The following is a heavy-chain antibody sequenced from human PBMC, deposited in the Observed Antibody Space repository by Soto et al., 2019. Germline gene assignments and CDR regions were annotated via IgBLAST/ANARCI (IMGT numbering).Heavy chain of an antibody. CDR2: INHSGST. D-gene: IGHD1-26*01. V-gene: IGHV4-34*01. CDR3: ARGPLYSGSYFSVDD. Sequence: XETLSRPCAVYGGSFSGYDWSWIRQPPGKGLEWIGEINHSGSTNYNPSLKSRVTISVDTSKNQFYLKLSFVTAADTAVYYCARGPLYSGSYFSVDDWGQGTLVTVSS. J-gene: IGHJ4*02. CDR1: GGSFSGYD.